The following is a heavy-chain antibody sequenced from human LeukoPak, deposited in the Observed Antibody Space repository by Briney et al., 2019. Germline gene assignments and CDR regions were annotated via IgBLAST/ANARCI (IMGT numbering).Heavy chain of an antibody. CDR3: ARAPNGGGLPGYFDY. J-gene: IGHJ4*02. V-gene: IGHV4-34*01. CDR2: INHSGST. CDR1: GGSFSGYY. D-gene: IGHD2-15*01. Sequence: KPSETLSLTCAVYGGSFSGYYWSWIRQPPGKGLEWIGEINHSGSTNYNPSLKSRVTISVDTSKNQFSLKLSSVTAADTAVYYCARAPNGGGLPGYFDYWGQGTLVTVSS.